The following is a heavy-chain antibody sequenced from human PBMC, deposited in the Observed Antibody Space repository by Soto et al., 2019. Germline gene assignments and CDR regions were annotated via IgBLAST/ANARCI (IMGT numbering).Heavy chain of an antibody. CDR2: IYYSGST. CDR3: ARHEYYYDSSGIPRAINWFGP. J-gene: IGHJ5*02. CDR1: GGSISSSSYY. D-gene: IGHD3-22*01. Sequence: SETLSLTCTVSGGSISSSSYYWGWIRQPPGKGLEWIGSIYYSGSTYYNPSLKSRVTISVDTSKNQFSLKLSSVTAADTAVYYCARHEYYYDSSGIPRAINWFGPWGQGTLVTVSS. V-gene: IGHV4-39*01.